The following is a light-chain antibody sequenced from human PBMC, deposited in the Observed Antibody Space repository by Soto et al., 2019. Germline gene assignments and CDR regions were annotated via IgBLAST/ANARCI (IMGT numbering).Light chain of an antibody. V-gene: IGKV3-15*01. CDR3: QQYDNWPPYT. CDR2: DAY. CDR1: QNVNNT. J-gene: IGKJ2*01. Sequence: EIVLTQSPGTLSVSPGERASLSCRASQNVNNTVAWYQQKSGLPPRLLIYDAYLRATGVPARFSGRGSGRGFTLAITSLQSEDFATYYCQQYDNWPPYTFGPGTQLEI.